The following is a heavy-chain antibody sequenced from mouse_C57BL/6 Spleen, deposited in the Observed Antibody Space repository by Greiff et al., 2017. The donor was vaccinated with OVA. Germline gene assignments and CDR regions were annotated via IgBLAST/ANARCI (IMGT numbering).Heavy chain of an antibody. V-gene: IGHV1-80*01. D-gene: IGHD1-1*01. CDR3: ARNPITAVVRYFDV. J-gene: IGHJ1*03. CDR2: IYPGDGDT. CDR1: GYAFSSYW. Sequence: VQLQQSGAELVKPGASVKISCKASGYAFSSYWMNWVKQRPGKGLEWIGQIYPGDGDTTYNGKFKGKATLTAAKSSSTAYMQLSSLTSEASAVYFCARNPITAVVRYFDVWGTGTTVTVSS.